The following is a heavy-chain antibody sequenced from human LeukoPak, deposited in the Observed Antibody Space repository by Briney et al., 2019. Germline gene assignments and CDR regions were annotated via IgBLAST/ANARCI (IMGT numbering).Heavy chain of an antibody. D-gene: IGHD3-3*01. Sequence: SETLSLTCTVSGGSISSSSYYWGWLRQPPGKGLEWIGSIYYSGSTYYNPSLKSRVTISVDTSKNQFSLKLSSVTAADTAVYYCARGKGITIFGVVITVNWFDPWGQGTLVTVSS. CDR2: IYYSGST. J-gene: IGHJ5*02. CDR3: ARGKGITIFGVVITVNWFDP. CDR1: GGSISSSSYY. V-gene: IGHV4-39*01.